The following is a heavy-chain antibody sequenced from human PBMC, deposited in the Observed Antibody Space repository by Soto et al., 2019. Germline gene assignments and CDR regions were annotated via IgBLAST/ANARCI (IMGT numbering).Heavy chain of an antibody. CDR2: ISSSSRYI. D-gene: IGHD2-2*02. CDR1: GFTLRSYS. CDR3: ARAGLRVTRYTDLVYGMDX. J-gene: IGHJ6*01. Sequence: GRPLRLSFAASGFTLRSYSMNGVRRGPGKGLEWVSSISSSSRYIYYAESVKGRFTISRENAKNSLYLQMNSLRAEETAVHYCARAGLRVTRYTDLVYGMDXAGRGAT. V-gene: IGHV3-21*01.